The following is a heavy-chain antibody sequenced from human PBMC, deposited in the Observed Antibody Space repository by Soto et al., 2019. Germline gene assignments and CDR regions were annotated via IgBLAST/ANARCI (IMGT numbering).Heavy chain of an antibody. V-gene: IGHV5-51*01. J-gene: IGHJ6*02. CDR3: AREHTISYYGMDV. CDR2: IYPGDSDT. D-gene: IGHD2-21*01. Sequence: GESLKISCKGSGYSFTSYWIGWVRQIPGKGLEWMGIIYPGDSDTRYSPSFQGQVTISADKSISTAYLQWSSLKASDTAMYYCAREHTISYYGMDVWGQGTTVTVSS. CDR1: GYSFTSYW.